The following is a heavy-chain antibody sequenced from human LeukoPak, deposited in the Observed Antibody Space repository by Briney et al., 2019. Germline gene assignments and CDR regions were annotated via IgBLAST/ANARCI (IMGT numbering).Heavy chain of an antibody. D-gene: IGHD4-11*01. J-gene: IGHJ5*02. CDR2: IIPIFGTA. Sequence: ASVKVSCKASGGTFSSYAISWVRQAPGQGLEWMGGIIPIFGTANYAQKFQGRVTITTDESTSTAYMELSSLRSEDTAVYYCAGYNDYSKRWFDPWGQGTLVTVSS. CDR1: GGTFSSYA. CDR3: AGYNDYSKRWFDP. V-gene: IGHV1-69*05.